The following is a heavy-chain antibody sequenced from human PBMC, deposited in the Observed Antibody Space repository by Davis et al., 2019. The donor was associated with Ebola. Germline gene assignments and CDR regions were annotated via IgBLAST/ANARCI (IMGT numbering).Heavy chain of an antibody. D-gene: IGHD3-22*01. CDR3: AREGRSGYSNRFDP. V-gene: IGHV4-34*01. CDR2: INHSGRT. J-gene: IGHJ5*02. Sequence: MPSETLSLTCAVYGGSFSGYYWSWIRQPPGKGLEWIGEINHSGRTNYNPSLKSRVTISVDTSKNQFSLKMSSVTAADTAVYYCAREGRSGYSNRFDPWGQGTLVTVSS. CDR1: GGSFSGYY.